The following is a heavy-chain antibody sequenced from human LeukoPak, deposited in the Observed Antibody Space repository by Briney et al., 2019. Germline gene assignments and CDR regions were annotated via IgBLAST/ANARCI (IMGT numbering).Heavy chain of an antibody. CDR2: ISGSGDNT. V-gene: IGHV3-23*01. CDR1: GFTFSSYA. Sequence: GGSLRLSCAASGFTFSSYAMSWVRQAPGKGLEWVSSISGSGDNTYYADSVKGRFTISRDNSKNTLYLQMNTLIAEDTALYYCAKQGNAYDVWGQGTLVTVSS. CDR3: AKQGNAYDV. J-gene: IGHJ3*01.